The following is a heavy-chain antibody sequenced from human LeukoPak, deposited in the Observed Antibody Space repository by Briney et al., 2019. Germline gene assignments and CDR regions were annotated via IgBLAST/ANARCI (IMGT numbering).Heavy chain of an antibody. J-gene: IGHJ4*02. CDR3: ARDGSGSHYMDY. CDR2: IWYDGSNK. CDR1: GFTFRSYG. D-gene: IGHD1-26*01. Sequence: GGSLRLSCAASGFTFRSYGMHWVRQAPGKGLEWVAVIWYDGSNKYYADSVKGRFTISRDNSKNTLYLQMNSLRAEDTAVYYCARDGSGSHYMDYWGQGTLVTVSS. V-gene: IGHV3-33*01.